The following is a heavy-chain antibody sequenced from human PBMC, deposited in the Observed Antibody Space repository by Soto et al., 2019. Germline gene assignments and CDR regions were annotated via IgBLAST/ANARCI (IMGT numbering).Heavy chain of an antibody. V-gene: IGHV4-30-4*01. D-gene: IGHD4-17*01. CDR1: GGSISSGDYY. CDR2: IYYSGST. CDR3: ARGHPATVVTPEGGLLVEDRNDY. Sequence: SETLSLTCTVSGGSISSGDYYWSWIRQPPGKGLEWIGYIYYSGSTYYNPSLKSRVTISVDTSKNQFSLKLSSVTAADTAVYYCARGHPATVVTPEGGLLVEDRNDYWGQGTLVTVSS. J-gene: IGHJ4*02.